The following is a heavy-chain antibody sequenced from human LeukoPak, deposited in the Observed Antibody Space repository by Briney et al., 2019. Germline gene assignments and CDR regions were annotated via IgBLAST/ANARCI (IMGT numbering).Heavy chain of an antibody. V-gene: IGHV4-61*01. CDR3: ARTIVGATTGWFDP. Sequence: SETLSLTCSVSGGSITGDNYYWGWIRQPPGKGLEWIGYIYYSGSTNYNPSLKSRVTISVDTSKNQFSLKLSSVTAADTAVYYCARTIVGATTGWFDPWGQGTLVTVSS. D-gene: IGHD1-26*01. CDR1: GGSITGDNYY. CDR2: IYYSGST. J-gene: IGHJ5*02.